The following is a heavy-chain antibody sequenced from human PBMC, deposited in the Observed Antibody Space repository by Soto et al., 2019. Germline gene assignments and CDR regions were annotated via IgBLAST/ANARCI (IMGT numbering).Heavy chain of an antibody. Sequence: PSETLSLTCTVTGGAISSSSYSWGWTRQPTGKGLYWIGSIYYSGSTYYNPSLKSRVTISVDTSKNQFSLKLSSVTDADTAVYYCASGYDILTGYPRGDYYGMDVWGQGTTVTVS. D-gene: IGHD3-9*01. V-gene: IGHV4-39*01. J-gene: IGHJ6*02. CDR2: IYYSGST. CDR3: ASGYDILTGYPRGDYYGMDV. CDR1: GGAISSSSYS.